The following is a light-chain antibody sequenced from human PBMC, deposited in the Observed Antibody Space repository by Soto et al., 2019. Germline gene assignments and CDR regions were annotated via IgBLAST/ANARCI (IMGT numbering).Light chain of an antibody. V-gene: IGKV3D-15*01. J-gene: IGKJ4*01. Sequence: LVTLSPATLAVSQGERATLSCRASQSIGRKLAWYQQRRGQAPRLLIYGASPRATGIPDRFSGRGSETEFTIAIASLQYEDFEVSYCQEYANWHWINCGGVTMVDIK. CDR2: GAS. CDR3: QEYANWHWIN. CDR1: QSIGRK.